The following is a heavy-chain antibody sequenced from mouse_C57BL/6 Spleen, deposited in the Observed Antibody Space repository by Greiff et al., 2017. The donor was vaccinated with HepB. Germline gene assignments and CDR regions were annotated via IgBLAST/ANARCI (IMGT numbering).Heavy chain of an antibody. CDR3: ARDAYYYAMDY. Sequence: EVQLQESGAELVKPGASVKLSCTASGFNIKDYYMHWVKQRTEKGLEWIGRIDPEDGENKYAPKVQGMATITAETSTNTAYMQLSSLTSEDTAVYYCARDAYYYAMDYWGQGTSVTVSS. CDR2: IDPEDGEN. J-gene: IGHJ4*01. CDR1: GFNIKDYY. V-gene: IGHV14-2*01.